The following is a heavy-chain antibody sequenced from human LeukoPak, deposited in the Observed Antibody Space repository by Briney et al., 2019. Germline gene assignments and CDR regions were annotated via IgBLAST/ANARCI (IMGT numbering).Heavy chain of an antibody. D-gene: IGHD3-22*01. Sequence: GGSLRLSCEVSGFTFSSHWMHWVRQAPGKGPVWVSRTNTDGSTTNYADSVKGRFTISRDNAKNSLYLQMNSLRAEDTAVYYCARGGRDYYDSSGYYSPYFDYWGQGTLVTVSS. CDR1: GFTFSSHW. CDR3: ARGGRDYYDSSGYYSPYFDY. CDR2: TNTDGSTT. J-gene: IGHJ4*02. V-gene: IGHV3-74*01.